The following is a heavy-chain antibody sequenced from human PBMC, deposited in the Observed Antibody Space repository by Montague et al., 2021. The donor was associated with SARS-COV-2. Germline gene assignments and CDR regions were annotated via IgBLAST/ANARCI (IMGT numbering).Heavy chain of an antibody. J-gene: IGHJ6*03. CDR3: ARDRRGWVQRYYYMDV. CDR1: GGSISSYY. V-gene: IGHV4-59*01. Sequence: SETLSLTCTVSGGSISSYYWSWIRQPPGKGLEWIGYIYYSGSTNYNPSLKSRVTISVDTSKNQFSLKLSSVTAADTAVYYCARDRRGWVQRYYYMDVWGKGTTVTVPS. D-gene: IGHD1-1*01. CDR2: IYYSGST.